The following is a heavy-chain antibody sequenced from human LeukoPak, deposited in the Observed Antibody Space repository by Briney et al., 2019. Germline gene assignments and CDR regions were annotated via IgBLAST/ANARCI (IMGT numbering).Heavy chain of an antibody. Sequence: PGGSLRLSCAASGFTFSSYSMNWVRQAPGKGLEWVSYISSSSSTIYYADSVKGRFTISRDNARNSLYLQMNSLRAEDTAVYYCARAGRGLRGRYYMDVWGKGTTVTVSS. CDR2: ISSSSSTI. J-gene: IGHJ6*03. V-gene: IGHV3-48*01. CDR1: GFTFSSYS. CDR3: ARAGRGLRGRYYMDV. D-gene: IGHD4-17*01.